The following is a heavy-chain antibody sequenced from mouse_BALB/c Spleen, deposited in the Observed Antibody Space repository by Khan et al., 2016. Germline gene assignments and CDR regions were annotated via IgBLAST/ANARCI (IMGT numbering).Heavy chain of an antibody. D-gene: IGHD2-14*01. CDR3: AGGTPLAY. J-gene: IGHJ3*01. V-gene: IGHV1-80*01. CDR1: GYAFSSYW. CDR2: IYPGDGDT. Sequence: VQLQESGAELVRPGSSVKISCKASGYAFSSYWMNWVKQRPGQGLEWIGQIYPGDGDTHYNGMFKGKATLTADKSSSTAYMQLSRLTSEDSAVYFCAGGTPLAYWGQGTLVTVSA.